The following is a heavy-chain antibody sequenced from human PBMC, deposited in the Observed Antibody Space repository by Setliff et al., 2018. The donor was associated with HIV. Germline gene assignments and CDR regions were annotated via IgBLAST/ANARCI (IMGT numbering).Heavy chain of an antibody. CDR2: ISSSGNSI. D-gene: IGHD2-2*01. J-gene: IGHJ4*02. Sequence: GGSLRLSCAASGFTFSSYEMNWVRQAPGKGLEWISYISSSGNSIYYAESVKGRFTIARDNAKNSLSLQMNSLRAEGTAVYYCARGEPTILVVPAAFFDYWGQGTLVTAPQ. CDR1: GFTFSSYE. CDR3: ARGEPTILVVPAAFFDY. V-gene: IGHV3-48*03.